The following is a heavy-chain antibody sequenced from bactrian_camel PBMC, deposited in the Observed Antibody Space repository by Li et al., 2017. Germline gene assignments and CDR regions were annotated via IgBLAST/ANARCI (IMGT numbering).Heavy chain of an antibody. CDR3: AADPGTCGYWVQPRRFSN. CDR1: GYTGSIGSTYF. Sequence: QVQLVESGGGSVQAGGSLRLSCAVSGYTGSIGSTYFLAWFRQAPGKEREGVAAIHTRGDTSYYRASVKGRFTISRDNANNTLYLQMNSLKYEDTAMYYCAADPGTCGYWVQPRRFSNWGQGTQVTVS. V-gene: IGHV3S1*01. J-gene: IGHJ4*01. CDR2: IHTRGDTS. D-gene: IGHD1*01.